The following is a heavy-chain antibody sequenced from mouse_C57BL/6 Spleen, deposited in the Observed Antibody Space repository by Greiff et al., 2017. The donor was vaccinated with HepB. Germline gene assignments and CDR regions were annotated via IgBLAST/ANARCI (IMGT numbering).Heavy chain of an antibody. J-gene: IGHJ3*01. Sequence: EVQLQESGPGLVKPSQSLSLTCSVTGYSITSGYYWNWIRQFPGNKLEWMGYISYDGSNNYNPSLKNRISITRDTFKNQFFLKLNSVTTEDTATYYCARDYGSSPFAYWGQGTLVTVSA. V-gene: IGHV3-6*01. CDR1: GYSITSGYY. D-gene: IGHD1-1*01. CDR2: ISYDGSN. CDR3: ARDYGSSPFAY.